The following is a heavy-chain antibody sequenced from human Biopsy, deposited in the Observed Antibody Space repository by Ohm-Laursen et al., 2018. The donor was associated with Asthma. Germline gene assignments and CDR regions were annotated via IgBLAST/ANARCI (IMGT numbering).Heavy chain of an antibody. CDR2: INPNSGGA. CDR3: ARGQKSPGDRWFDP. V-gene: IGHV1-2*06. Sequence: SVKVSCKTSGYTFIGYHIHWVRQAPGQGLEWMGRINPNSGGANYAQKFQGRVTMTSDTSISTAYMELSRLRSDDTALYYCARGQKSPGDRWFDPWGQGTLVTVSS. D-gene: IGHD7-27*01. CDR1: GYTFIGYH. J-gene: IGHJ5*02.